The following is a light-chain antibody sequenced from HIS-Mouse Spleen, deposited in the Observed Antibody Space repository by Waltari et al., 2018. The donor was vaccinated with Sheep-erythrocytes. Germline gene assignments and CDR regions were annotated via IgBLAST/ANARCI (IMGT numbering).Light chain of an antibody. CDR3: QQSYSTPPRT. CDR2: AAS. J-gene: IGKJ4*02. V-gene: IGKV1-39*01. CDR1: QSLSSY. Sequence: DIQMTQSPSSLSASVGDRVTITCRASQSLSSYLNWYQQKPGNAPKLLSYAASSLQSGVPSSFSGSGSGTDFTLTISSLQPEDFATYYCQQSYSTPPRTFGGGTKVEIK.